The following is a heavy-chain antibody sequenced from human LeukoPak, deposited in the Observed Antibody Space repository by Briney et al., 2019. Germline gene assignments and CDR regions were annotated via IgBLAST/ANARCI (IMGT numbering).Heavy chain of an antibody. Sequence: SGGSLRLSCAVSGFTVSSNYMSWVRQAPGKGLEWVSVIYSGGSTYYADSVKGRFTISRDNSKNTLYLQMNSLRAEDTAVYYCARDESDAFDIWGQGTMVTVSS. CDR1: GFTVSSNY. CDR2: IYSGGST. CDR3: ARDESDAFDI. V-gene: IGHV3-66*01. J-gene: IGHJ3*02.